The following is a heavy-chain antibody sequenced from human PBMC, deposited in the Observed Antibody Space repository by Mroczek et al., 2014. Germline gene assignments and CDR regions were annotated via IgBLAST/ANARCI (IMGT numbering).Heavy chain of an antibody. CDR2: ISYDGSNK. CDR1: GFTFSSYA. D-gene: IGHD3-10*01. Sequence: QVQLVQSGGGVVQPGRSLRLSCAASGFTFSSYAMHWVRQAPGKGLEWVAVISYDGSNKYYADPVKGRFTISRDNSKNTLYLQMNSLRAEDTAVYYCARLWFGELFLLDYWGQGTLVTVSS. V-gene: IGHV3-30-3*01. J-gene: IGHJ4*02. CDR3: ARLWFGELFLLDY.